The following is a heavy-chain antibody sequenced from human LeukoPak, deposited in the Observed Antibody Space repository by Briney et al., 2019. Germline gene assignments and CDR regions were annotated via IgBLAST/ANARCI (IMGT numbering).Heavy chain of an antibody. Sequence: NPGGSLRLSCAASGFTFSDYYMSWIRQAPGKGLEWVSYISSSGSTIYYADSVKGRFTIPRDNAKNSLYLQMNSLRAEDTAVYYCARDRSPPDYYYYYMDVWGKGTTVTVSS. CDR2: ISSSGSTI. CDR3: ARDRSPPDYYYYYMDV. CDR1: GFTFSDYY. V-gene: IGHV3-11*01. J-gene: IGHJ6*03.